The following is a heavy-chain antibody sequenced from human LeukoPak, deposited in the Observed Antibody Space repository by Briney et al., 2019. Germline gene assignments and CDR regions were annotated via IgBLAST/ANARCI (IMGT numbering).Heavy chain of an antibody. Sequence: PSETLSLTCTVSGGSISSYYWSWIRQPPGKGLEWIGYTYHSGTTNYYSSLKSRVTMSLDTSRSQFSLNLTSVTAADTAVYYCARHGVTRWYFDLWGGGTLVTVSS. J-gene: IGHJ2*01. CDR3: ARHGVTRWYFDL. CDR2: TYHSGTT. D-gene: IGHD2-8*01. CDR1: GGSISSYY. V-gene: IGHV4-59*08.